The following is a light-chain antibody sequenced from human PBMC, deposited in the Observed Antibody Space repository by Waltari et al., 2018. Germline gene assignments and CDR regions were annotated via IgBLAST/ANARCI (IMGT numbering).Light chain of an antibody. Sequence: QSVLTQPPSASGTPGQRVTISCSGTSSTIGRNYVYWYQQLPGTAPKLLIYSNNQRPSGVPDRFSGSKSGTSASLAISGLRSEDEADYYCAAWDDSLSGRVFGGGTKLTVL. CDR2: SNN. V-gene: IGLV1-47*02. CDR3: AAWDDSLSGRV. J-gene: IGLJ3*02. CDR1: SSTIGRNY.